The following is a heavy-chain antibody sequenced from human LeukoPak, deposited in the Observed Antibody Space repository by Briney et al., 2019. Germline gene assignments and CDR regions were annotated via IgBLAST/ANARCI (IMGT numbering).Heavy chain of an antibody. J-gene: IGHJ4*02. V-gene: IGHV1-2*02. Sequence: GASVKVSCKASGYSFTGYFIHWVRQAPGQGLEWMGCIDPNSGDTKYAQKFQGRVTMTRDTSISTAYMELSRLRSDDTAVYYCAREKTRSFDYWGQGTLVTVSS. CDR3: AREKTRSFDY. CDR1: GYSFTGYF. D-gene: IGHD4-23*01. CDR2: IDPNSGDT.